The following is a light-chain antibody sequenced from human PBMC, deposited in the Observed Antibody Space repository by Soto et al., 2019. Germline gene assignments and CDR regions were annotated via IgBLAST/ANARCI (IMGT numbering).Light chain of an antibody. CDR3: SSYAGAVV. CDR2: EGS. J-gene: IGLJ2*01. Sequence: QSALTQPASVSGSPGQSITISCTRISSNVGSYNLVSWYQHPPGKAPKLIIYEGSERPSGVSNRFSGAQSGHTASLTISGLQADDEADYYCSSYAGAVVFGGGTKVTVL. CDR1: SSNVGSYNL. V-gene: IGLV2-23*01.